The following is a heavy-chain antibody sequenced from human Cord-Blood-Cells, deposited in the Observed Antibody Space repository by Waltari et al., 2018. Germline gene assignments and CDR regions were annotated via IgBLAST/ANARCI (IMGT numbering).Heavy chain of an antibody. CDR3: ARGQVGSDNWFDP. J-gene: IGHJ5*02. Sequence: DVPWLESGVGLVQSGGSLRRCFAGSGLTLSGFAVNSVTQAPGKGLEWVSYISSSSSTIYYADSVKGRFTISRDNAKNSLYLQMNSLRDEDKAVYYCARGQVGSDNWFDPWGQGTLVTVSS. CDR1: GLTLSGFA. V-gene: IGHV3-48*02. D-gene: IGHD3-10*01. CDR2: ISSSSSTI.